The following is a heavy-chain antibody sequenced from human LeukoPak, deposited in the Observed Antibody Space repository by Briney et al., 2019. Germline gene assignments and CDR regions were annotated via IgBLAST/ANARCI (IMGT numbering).Heavy chain of an antibody. J-gene: IGHJ4*02. V-gene: IGHV4-39*07. Sequence: SETLSLTCTVSGGSISSSSSYYWGWIRQPPGKGLEWIGSIYYSGSTYYNPSLKSRVTISVDTSKNQFSLKLSSVTAADTAVYYCARTLLGIDYGSGSYDFDYWGQGTLVTVSS. CDR1: GGSISSSSSYY. CDR3: ARTLLGIDYGSGSYDFDY. D-gene: IGHD3-10*01. CDR2: IYYSGST.